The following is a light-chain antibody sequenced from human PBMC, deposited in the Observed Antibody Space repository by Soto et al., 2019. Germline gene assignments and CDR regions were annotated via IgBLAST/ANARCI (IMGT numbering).Light chain of an antibody. V-gene: IGKV3-20*01. CDR3: HQYGSSSWT. Sequence: EVVMRQSPATLSVSPGEGATLSCRANQGIGDSLAWYQHKPGQAPRLLIYGASSRATGISDRFSGSGSGTDFTLTISSLQPEDFAVYYCHQYGSSSWTFGQGTKVDI. CDR1: QGIGDS. J-gene: IGKJ1*01. CDR2: GAS.